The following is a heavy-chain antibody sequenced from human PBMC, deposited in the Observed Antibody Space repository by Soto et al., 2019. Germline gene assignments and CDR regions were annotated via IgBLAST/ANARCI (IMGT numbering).Heavy chain of an antibody. V-gene: IGHV1-3*01. Sequence: ASVKVSCKSSGYTFTSYSIHWVRQAPGQRLEWMGWINAGNGNTKYSQKFQGRVTITRDTSASTAYMELSSLRSEDTAVYYCARSSSTSNSGFDPWGQGTLVTVSS. CDR1: GYTFTSYS. CDR3: ARSSSTSNSGFDP. CDR2: INAGNGNT. D-gene: IGHD2-2*01. J-gene: IGHJ5*02.